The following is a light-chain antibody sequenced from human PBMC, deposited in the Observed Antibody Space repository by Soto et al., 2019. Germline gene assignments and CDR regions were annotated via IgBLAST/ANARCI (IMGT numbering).Light chain of an antibody. J-gene: IGLJ2*01. CDR2: GNS. V-gene: IGLV1-40*01. Sequence: QSLLTQPRSVSGAPGQRVTISCTGSSSNIGAGYDVHWYQQLPGTAPKLLIYGNSNRPSGVPDRFSGSKSGTSASLAITGLQAEDEADYYCQSYDSSLSGSVFGGGTKVTVL. CDR1: SSNIGAGYD. CDR3: QSYDSSLSGSV.